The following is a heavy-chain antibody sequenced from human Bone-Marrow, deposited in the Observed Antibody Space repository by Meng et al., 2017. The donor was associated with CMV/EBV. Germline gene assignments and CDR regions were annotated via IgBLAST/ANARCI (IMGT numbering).Heavy chain of an antibody. CDR3: ARDFSSTDAFDI. J-gene: IGHJ3*02. Sequence: GESLKISCAASGFTSSSYWMHWVRQAPGKGLVWVSRINSDGSSTSYADSVKGRFTISRDNAKNTLYLQMNSLRAEDTAVYYCARDFSSTDAFDIWGQGTMVTVSS. CDR2: INSDGSST. V-gene: IGHV3-74*01. CDR1: GFTSSSYW. D-gene: IGHD2-2*01.